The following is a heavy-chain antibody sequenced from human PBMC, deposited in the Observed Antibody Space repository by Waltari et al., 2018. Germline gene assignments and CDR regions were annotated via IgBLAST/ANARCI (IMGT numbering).Heavy chain of an antibody. CDR2: FEPEDGET. J-gene: IGHJ6*03. D-gene: IGHD5-12*01. Sequence: QVQLVQPGAEVKTPGASVTGSSKVSGSTLTELYLHWVRQAPGKGLEWMGGFEPEDGETIYAQKVQGRVTMTEDTSTDTAYMELSSLRSEDTAVYYCATDSRGYRRGGYMDVWGKGTTVTVSS. CDR3: ATDSRGYRRGGYMDV. CDR1: GSTLTELY. V-gene: IGHV1-24*01.